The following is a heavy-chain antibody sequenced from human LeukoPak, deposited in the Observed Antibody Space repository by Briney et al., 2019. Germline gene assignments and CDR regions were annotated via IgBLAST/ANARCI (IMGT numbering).Heavy chain of an antibody. D-gene: IGHD1-7*01. CDR1: GFTFSSYA. CDR3: AKDREGTTFDN. CDR2: SSGSGGSI. Sequence: GGSLRLSCAGSGFTFSSYAVSWVRQAPGKGLEWVAGSSGSGGSIYYADSVKGRFTISRDNSKNTVYLQMNSLRAEDTAVYYCAKDREGTTFDNWGQGTLVTVSS. J-gene: IGHJ4*02. V-gene: IGHV3-23*01.